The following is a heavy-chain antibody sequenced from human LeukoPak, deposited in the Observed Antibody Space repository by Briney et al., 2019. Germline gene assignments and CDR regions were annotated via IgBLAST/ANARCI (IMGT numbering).Heavy chain of an antibody. J-gene: IGHJ4*02. CDR3: ARGGSGEGY. CDR2: NNYSGST. D-gene: IGHD3-10*01. V-gene: IGHV4-31*03. CDR1: GGSISSGAHY. Sequence: SETLSLTCTVSGGSISSGAHYWSWIRQHPGKGLEWIGYNNYSGSTSYNPSLKSRVTISVDTSKNQFSLKLSSVTAADTAVYYCARGGSGEGYWGQGTLVTVSS.